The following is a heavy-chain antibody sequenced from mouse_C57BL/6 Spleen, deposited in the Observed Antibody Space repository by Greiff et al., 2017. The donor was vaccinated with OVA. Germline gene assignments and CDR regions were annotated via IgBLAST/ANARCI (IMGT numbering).Heavy chain of an antibody. CDR1: GYTFTSYW. J-gene: IGHJ4*01. CDR3: ARAAVVDYYARDY. CDR2: INPSSGYT. Sequence: QVQLQQSGAELAKPGASVKLSCKASGYTFTSYWMHWVKQRPGQGLEWIGYINPSSGYTKYNQKFKDKATLTADKSSSTAYMQLSSLTYEDSAVYYGARAAVVDYYARDYWGQGTSVTVSS. D-gene: IGHD1-1*01. V-gene: IGHV1-7*01.